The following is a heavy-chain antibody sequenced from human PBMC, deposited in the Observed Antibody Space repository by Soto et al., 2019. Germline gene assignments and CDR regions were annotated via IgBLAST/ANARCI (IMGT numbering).Heavy chain of an antibody. CDR1: GFTFTSHD. Sequence: GGSLRLSCAASGFTFTSHDMSWVRQAPGKGLEWVSAISGTNNSTYYADSVKGRFTISRDNSKNTLYLQMNSLRAEDTAIYYCSKALHDWNGGYWGQGTLVTVSS. D-gene: IGHD1-1*01. V-gene: IGHV3-23*01. CDR3: SKALHDWNGGY. J-gene: IGHJ4*02. CDR2: ISGTNNST.